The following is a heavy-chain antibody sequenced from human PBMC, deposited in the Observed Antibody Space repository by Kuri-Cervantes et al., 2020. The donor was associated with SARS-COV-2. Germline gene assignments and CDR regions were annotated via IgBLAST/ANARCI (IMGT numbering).Heavy chain of an antibody. CDR1: GGSFSGYY. D-gene: IGHD7-27*01. CDR2: IDSSSYYI. V-gene: IGHV3-21*01. Sequence: GGSLRLSCAVYGGSFSGYYWSWIRQAPGKGLEWVASIDSSSYYIYHADSVKGRLTISRDNAKTSLYLQMNSLKLEDTAVYYCAREEGGELGEAFDYWGQGALVTVSS. J-gene: IGHJ4*02. CDR3: AREEGGELGEAFDY.